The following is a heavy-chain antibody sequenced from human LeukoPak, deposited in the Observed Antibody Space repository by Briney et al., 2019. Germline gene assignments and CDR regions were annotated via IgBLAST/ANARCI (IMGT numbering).Heavy chain of an antibody. Sequence: GGSLRLSCAASGFTVSSNYMSWVRQAPGKGLEWVSVIYSGGSTYYADSVQGRFTISRDNSKNTLYLQMNSLRAEDTAVYYCARDPTIASRSDNWGQGTLVTVSS. CDR3: ARDPTIASRSDN. D-gene: IGHD6-6*01. CDR1: GFTVSSNY. V-gene: IGHV3-66*01. CDR2: IYSGGST. J-gene: IGHJ4*02.